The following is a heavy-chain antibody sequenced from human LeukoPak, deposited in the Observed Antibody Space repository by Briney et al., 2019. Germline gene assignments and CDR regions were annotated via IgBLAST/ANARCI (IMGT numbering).Heavy chain of an antibody. J-gene: IGHJ4*02. CDR1: GFTFSSYW. Sequence: GGSLRLSCAASGFTFSSYWMSWVRQAPGKGLEWVANIKQDGSEKYYVDSVKGRFTVSRDNAKNSLYLQMNSLRAEDTAVYYCARDSGPYLIDYWGQGTLVTVSS. V-gene: IGHV3-7*01. CDR3: ARDSGPYLIDY. CDR2: IKQDGSEK. D-gene: IGHD2-2*01.